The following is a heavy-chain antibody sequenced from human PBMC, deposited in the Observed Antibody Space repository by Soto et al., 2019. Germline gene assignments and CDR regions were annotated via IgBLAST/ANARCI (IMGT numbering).Heavy chain of an antibody. D-gene: IGHD3-16*01. Sequence: SETLSLTCTVSGGSISSSSYYWGWIRQPPGKGLEWIGSIYYSGSTYYNPSLKSRVTISVDTSKNQFSLKLSSVTAADTAVYYCATMDYDYVWGSYRPYYFAYWGQGTLVTVSS. CDR2: IYYSGST. CDR1: GGSISSSSYY. CDR3: ATMDYDYVWGSYRPYYFAY. J-gene: IGHJ4*02. V-gene: IGHV4-39*01.